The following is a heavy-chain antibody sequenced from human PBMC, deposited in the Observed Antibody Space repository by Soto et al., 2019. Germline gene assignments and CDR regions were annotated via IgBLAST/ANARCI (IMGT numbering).Heavy chain of an antibody. V-gene: IGHV3-74*01. CDR3: ARGDRGAFDI. J-gene: IGHJ3*02. Sequence: EVQLVESGGGLVQPGESLRLSCVASGFTFSYYWMHWVRQGPGKGLLWVSRIHSDGSSTTYADSVKGRFTISRDNAKNTLSLQMNSLSAEDTAVYYCARGDRGAFDIWGQGTVVTVSS. CDR1: GFTFSYYW. D-gene: IGHD1-26*01. CDR2: IHSDGSST.